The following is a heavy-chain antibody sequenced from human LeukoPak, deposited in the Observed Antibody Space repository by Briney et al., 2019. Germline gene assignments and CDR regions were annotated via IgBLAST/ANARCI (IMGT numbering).Heavy chain of an antibody. J-gene: IGHJ5*02. V-gene: IGHV4-59*01. CDR1: AGSISSYY. CDR2: IYYSGST. Sequence: SETLSLTCTVSAGSISSYYCSWIRQPPGKGLEWIGYIYYSGSTNYNPSLKSRVTISVDTSKNQFSLKLSSVTAADTAVYYCARAIAAAEFDPWGQGTLVTVSS. CDR3: ARAIAAAEFDP. D-gene: IGHD6-13*01.